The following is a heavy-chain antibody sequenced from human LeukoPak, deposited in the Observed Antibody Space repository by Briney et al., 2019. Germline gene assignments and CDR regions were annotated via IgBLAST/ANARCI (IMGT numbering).Heavy chain of an antibody. CDR2: INPSGGST. J-gene: IGHJ6*02. D-gene: IGHD1-26*01. Sequence: ASVKVSCKASGYTFTSYYMHWVRQAPGQGLEWLGIINPSGGSTSYAQKFQGRVTMTSDTSTSTVYMELSSLRSEDTAVYYCARTSSSGSYYPYGMDVWGQGTTVTVSS. CDR3: ARTSSSGSYYPYGMDV. V-gene: IGHV1-46*01. CDR1: GYTFTSYY.